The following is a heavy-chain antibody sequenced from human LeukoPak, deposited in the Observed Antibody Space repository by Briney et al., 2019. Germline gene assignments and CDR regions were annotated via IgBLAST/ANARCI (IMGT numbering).Heavy chain of an antibody. CDR2: ISYDGSNK. CDR1: GFTFSSYA. CDR3: ARANTLLWFGELLGIDY. V-gene: IGHV3-30-3*01. Sequence: GGSLRLSCAASGFTFSSYAMHWVRQAPGKGLEWVAVISYDGSNKYYADSVKGRFTISRDNSKNTLYLQMNSPRAEDTAVYYCARANTLLWFGELLGIDYWGQGTLVTVSS. J-gene: IGHJ4*02. D-gene: IGHD3-10*01.